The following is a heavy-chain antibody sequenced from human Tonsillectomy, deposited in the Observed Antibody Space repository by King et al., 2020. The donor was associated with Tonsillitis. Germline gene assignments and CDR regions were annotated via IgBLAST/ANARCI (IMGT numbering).Heavy chain of an antibody. Sequence: VQLQESGPGLVKPSQTLSLTCTVSGGSISSGDYYWSWIRQPPGKGLEWIGYIYYSGSTYYNPSLKSRVTISVDTSKNQFSLKLSSGTAADTAVYYCAREGTTVTIFDYWGQGTLVTVSS. CDR1: GGSISSGDYY. D-gene: IGHD4-17*01. J-gene: IGHJ4*02. CDR2: IYYSGST. V-gene: IGHV4-30-4*01. CDR3: AREGTTVTIFDY.